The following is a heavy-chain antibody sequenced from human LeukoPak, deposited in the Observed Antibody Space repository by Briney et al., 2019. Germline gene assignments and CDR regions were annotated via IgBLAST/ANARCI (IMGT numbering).Heavy chain of an antibody. V-gene: IGHV3-30*03. D-gene: IGHD6-13*01. CDR2: ISYDGSNK. J-gene: IGHJ4*02. CDR1: GFTFSSHG. Sequence: GRSLRLSCAASGFTFSSHGMHWVRQAPGKGLEWVTFISYDGSNKYYADSVKGRFTISRDNSKNTLFLQMNSLRAEDTAVYYCVRQHTAATAFDYWGQGTLVTVSS. CDR3: VRQHTAATAFDY.